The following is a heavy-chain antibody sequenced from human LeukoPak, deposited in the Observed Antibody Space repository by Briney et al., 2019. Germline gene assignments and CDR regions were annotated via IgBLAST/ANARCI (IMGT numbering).Heavy chain of an antibody. CDR2: INWNGGSI. V-gene: IGHV3-20*04. J-gene: IGHJ6*03. D-gene: IGHD3-10*01. CDR3: ARGTMAHYYFYYYMDV. Sequence: GGSLRLSCTASGFTFSDYAMSWFRQAPGKGLEWVSGINWNGGSIGYADSVKGRFTISRDNAKNSLYLQMDSLRAEDTALYYCARGTMAHYYFYYYMDVWGKGTTVTVSS. CDR1: GFTFSDYA.